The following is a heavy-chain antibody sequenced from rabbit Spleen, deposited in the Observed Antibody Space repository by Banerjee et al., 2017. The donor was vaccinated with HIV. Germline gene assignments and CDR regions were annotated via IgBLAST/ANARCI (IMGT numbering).Heavy chain of an antibody. V-gene: IGHV1S47*01. J-gene: IGHJ4*01. CDR1: GFAFSSYG. CDR3: VRDQAGDGDYGPYYLKL. CDR2: IDPIFGNT. Sequence: QEQLKETGGGLVQPGGSLTLSCKASGFAFSSYGVSWVRQAPGEGLEWIGYIDPIFGNTYYANWVNGRFAISSHNAQNTLYLQLSSLTAADTATCFCVRDQAGDGDYGPYYLKLWGPGTLVTVS. D-gene: IGHD2-1*01.